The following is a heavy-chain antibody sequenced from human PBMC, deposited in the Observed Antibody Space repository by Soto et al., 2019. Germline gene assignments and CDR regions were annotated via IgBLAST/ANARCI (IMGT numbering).Heavy chain of an antibody. CDR1: GFTFSSYG. V-gene: IGHV3-30*18. Sequence: QVQLVESGGGVVQPGRSLRLSCAASGFTFSSYGMHWVRQAPGKGLEWVAVISYDGSNKYYADSVKGRFTISRDNSKNTLYLQMNSLRAEDTAVYYCAKGVGPSPAYGMDVWGRGTTVTVSS. CDR2: ISYDGSNK. CDR3: AKGVGPSPAYGMDV. J-gene: IGHJ6*02.